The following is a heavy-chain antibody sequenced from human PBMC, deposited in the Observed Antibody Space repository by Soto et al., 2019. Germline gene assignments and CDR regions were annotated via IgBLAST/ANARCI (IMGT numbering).Heavy chain of an antibody. J-gene: IGHJ4*02. CDR3: ARVGQGRYYFDY. V-gene: IGHV3-74*01. CDR2: INGDGSTT. Sequence: EVHLVESGGGSVQPGGSLKLSCAGSGFAFSSYWIHWVRQVPGKGLVWVSRINGDGSTTSYADSVRGRFTISRDNAKETLYLQMKSLRAEATALYYCARVGQGRYYFDYWGQGTLVTVSS. CDR1: GFAFSSYW.